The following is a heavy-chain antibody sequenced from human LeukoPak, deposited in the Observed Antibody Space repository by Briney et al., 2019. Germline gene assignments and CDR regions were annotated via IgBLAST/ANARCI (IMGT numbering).Heavy chain of an antibody. CDR2: IYYSGST. CDR1: GGSISSSSYY. Sequence: PSETLSLTCTVSGGSISSSSYYWGWIRQPPGKGLEWIGSIYYSGSTYYNPSLKSRVTISVDTSKNQFSLKLSSVTAADTAVYYCARDFAVYCGGDCYALWGQGTLVTVSS. V-gene: IGHV4-39*07. J-gene: IGHJ4*02. CDR3: ARDFAVYCGGDCYAL. D-gene: IGHD2-21*02.